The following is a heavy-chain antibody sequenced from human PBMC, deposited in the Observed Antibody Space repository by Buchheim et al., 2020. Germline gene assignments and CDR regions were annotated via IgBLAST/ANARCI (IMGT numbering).Heavy chain of an antibody. J-gene: IGHJ4*02. Sequence: QLQLQESGPGLVKPSETLSLTCTVSGGSINSSNYYWGWIRQPPGKGLEWIGTIYYGGSTYYNPSLKSRLTISVDTSKNQFSLKLSSVTAADTAVYYCARHEWLRSGFVYWGQGTL. D-gene: IGHD5-12*01. CDR2: IYYGGST. CDR3: ARHEWLRSGFVY. CDR1: GGSINSSNYY. V-gene: IGHV4-39*01.